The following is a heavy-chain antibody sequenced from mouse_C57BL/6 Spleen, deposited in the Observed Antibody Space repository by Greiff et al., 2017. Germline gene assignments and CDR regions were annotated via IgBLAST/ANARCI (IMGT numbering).Heavy chain of an antibody. CDR1: GYTFTSYW. D-gene: IGHD1-1*01. CDR3: ASRGIYYYGSSLSLGAMDY. J-gene: IGHJ4*01. CDR2: IDPNSGGT. V-gene: IGHV1-72*01. Sequence: VQLQQSGAELVKPGASVKLSCKASGYTFTSYWMHWVKQRPGRGLEWIGRIDPNSGGTKYNEKVKSKATLTVDKPSSTAYMQLSSLTSEDSAVYYCASRGIYYYGSSLSLGAMDYWGQGTSVTVSS.